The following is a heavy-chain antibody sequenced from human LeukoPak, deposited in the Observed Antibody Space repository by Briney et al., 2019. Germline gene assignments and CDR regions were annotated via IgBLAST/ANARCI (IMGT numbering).Heavy chain of an antibody. CDR3: AKACGVSNADAVV. CDR2: LRGNGST. CDR1: GFIFRLYA. V-gene: IGHV3-23*01. D-gene: IGHD1-1*01. Sequence: GGSLTLFHAASGFIFRLYAMSWASEASARGREWISRLRGNGSTCYEDSVKGRFTLARDDSRNTVYLQLNNLRVKDTAIYYCAKACGVSNADAVVWGRGPVVTVPS. J-gene: IGHJ4*02.